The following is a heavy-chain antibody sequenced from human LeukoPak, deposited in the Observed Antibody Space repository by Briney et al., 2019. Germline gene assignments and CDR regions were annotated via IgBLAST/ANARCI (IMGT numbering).Heavy chain of an antibody. J-gene: IGHJ4*02. CDR2: IKQDGSEK. CDR3: ARSLGSYTASLTGY. Sequence: GGSLRLSCAASGFTFSSYWMNWVRQAPGKGLEWVAIIKQDGSEKYHVDSVKGRFTISRDNAKNSVFLQMDSLRAEDTAVYYCARSLGSYTASLTGYWGQGTLVTVSS. V-gene: IGHV3-7*01. CDR1: GFTFSSYW. D-gene: IGHD3-10*01.